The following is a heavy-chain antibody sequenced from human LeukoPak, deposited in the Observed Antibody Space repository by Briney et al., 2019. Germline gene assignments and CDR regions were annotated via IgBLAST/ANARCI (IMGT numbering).Heavy chain of an antibody. CDR3: AKGKGYSYGSSDY. J-gene: IGHJ4*02. Sequence: GGSLRLSCAASGFTFSSYGMRWVRQAPGKGLEWVAVIWYDGSNKYYADSVKGRFTISRDNSKNTLYLQMNSLRAEDTAVYYCAKGKGYSYGSSDYWGQGTLVTVSS. D-gene: IGHD5-18*01. V-gene: IGHV3-33*06. CDR2: IWYDGSNK. CDR1: GFTFSSYG.